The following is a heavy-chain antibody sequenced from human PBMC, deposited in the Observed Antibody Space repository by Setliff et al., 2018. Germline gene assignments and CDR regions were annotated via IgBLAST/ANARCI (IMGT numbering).Heavy chain of an antibody. D-gene: IGHD1-26*01. V-gene: IGHV4-34*12. CDR1: VFAFIFYY. Sequence: PSSTLSLTFSFYVFAFIFYYLIWILQPPGKRLEWIGEIIHSGSTNYNPSLKSRVTISMDTSKNQFSLKVPSVTAADTAVYYCARSFSRSGKFLLDYWGQGAMVTVSS. CDR3: ARSFSRSGKFLLDY. J-gene: IGHJ4*02. CDR2: IIHSGST.